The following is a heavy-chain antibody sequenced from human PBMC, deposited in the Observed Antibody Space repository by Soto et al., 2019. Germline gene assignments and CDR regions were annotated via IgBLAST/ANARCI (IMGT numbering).Heavy chain of an antibody. CDR2: IYYSGST. Sequence: QLQLQESGPGLVKPSETLSLTCTVSGGSISSSSYYWGWIRQPPGKGLEWIGSIYYSGSTYYNPSLKSRVTIAVDTSKNQFSLKLSSVTAADTAVYYCARQRSSGRGWYYYGMDVWGQGTTVTVSS. D-gene: IGHD3-22*01. V-gene: IGHV4-39*01. CDR1: GGSISSSSYY. J-gene: IGHJ6*02. CDR3: ARQRSSGRGWYYYGMDV.